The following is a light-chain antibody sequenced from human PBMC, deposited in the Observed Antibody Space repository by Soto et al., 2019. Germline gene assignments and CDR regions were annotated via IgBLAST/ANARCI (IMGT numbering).Light chain of an antibody. CDR3: QQYDSYSRT. J-gene: IGKJ1*01. V-gene: IGKV1-5*01. Sequence: DIKMTQSPSTLSASVGDRVTITCRASQSIGNWLAWYQQKPGKAPKLLIYDASNLETGVPSRFSGSGSGTDFTFTISSLQPEDIATYYCQQYDSYSRTFGQGTMVDIK. CDR2: DAS. CDR1: QSIGNW.